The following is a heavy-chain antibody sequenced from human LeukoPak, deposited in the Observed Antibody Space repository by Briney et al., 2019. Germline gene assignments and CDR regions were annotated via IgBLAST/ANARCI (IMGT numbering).Heavy chain of an antibody. J-gene: IGHJ4*02. Sequence: PGGSLRLSCAASGFTFSSYSMIWVRQPPGKGLEWVSSISSSSSYIYYADTVMGRFTISRDNAKNSLYLQMNSLRAEDTAVYYCARSKPGGSCPYYWGQGTLVTVSS. CDR3: ARSKPGGSCPYY. CDR2: ISSSSSYI. CDR1: GFTFSSYS. D-gene: IGHD2-15*01. V-gene: IGHV3-21*01.